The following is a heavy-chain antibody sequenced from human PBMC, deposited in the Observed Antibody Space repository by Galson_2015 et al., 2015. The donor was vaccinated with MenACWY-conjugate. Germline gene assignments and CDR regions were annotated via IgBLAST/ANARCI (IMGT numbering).Heavy chain of an antibody. CDR2: VNPNSGDT. CDR1: GYSFTGYN. CDR3: ARGGLYGSSWSTFDS. D-gene: IGHD6-13*01. J-gene: IGHJ4*02. Sequence: SVKVSCKASGYSFTGYNIHWVRQAPGQGLEWLGWVNPNSGDTNYAQTFQGWVTMTRDTSTSTVYMELSRLRSDDTAVYYCARGGLYGSSWSTFDSWGQGTLVTVSS. V-gene: IGHV1-2*04.